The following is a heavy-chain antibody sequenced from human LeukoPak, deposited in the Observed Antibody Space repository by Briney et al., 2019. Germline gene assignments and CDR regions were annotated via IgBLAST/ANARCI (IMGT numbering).Heavy chain of an antibody. CDR1: GYSICSGNY. CDR3: ARVLLWFGELC. D-gene: IGHD3-10*01. J-gene: IGHJ4*02. CDR2: IYHSGST. Sequence: PSETLSLTCSVSGYSICSGNYWGWIRLPPGKGLQWIGSIYHSGSTYYNPSLKSRVTISVDTSKNQFSLKLSSVTAADTAVYYCARVLLWFGELCWGQGTLVTVSS. V-gene: IGHV4-38-2*01.